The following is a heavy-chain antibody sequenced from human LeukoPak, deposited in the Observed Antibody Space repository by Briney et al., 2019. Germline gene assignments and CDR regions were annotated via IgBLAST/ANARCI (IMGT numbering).Heavy chain of an antibody. CDR2: ISYHGDDK. CDR1: GFTFSTYA. J-gene: IGHJ4*01. D-gene: IGHD1-14*01. V-gene: IGHV3-30*14. CDR3: VSPVFINF. Sequence: GGSLRLSCAASGFTFSTYALHWVRQAPGKGLEWVAVISYHGDDKYYADSVRGRFTISRDNSKNAVYLQMSSLRPEDTAVYYCVSPVFINFWGQGTLVTVSS.